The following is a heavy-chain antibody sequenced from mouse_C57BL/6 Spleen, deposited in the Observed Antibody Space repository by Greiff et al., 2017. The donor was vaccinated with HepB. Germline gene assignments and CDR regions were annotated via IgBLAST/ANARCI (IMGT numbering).Heavy chain of an antibody. J-gene: IGHJ4*01. V-gene: IGHV1-64*01. CDR3: ARSMDGYYVYYAMDD. D-gene: IGHD2-3*01. CDR1: GYTFTSYW. CDR2: IHPNSGST. Sequence: VQLQQSGAELVKPGASVKLSCKASGYTFTSYWMHWVKQRPGQGLEWIGMIHPNSGSTNYNEKFKSKATLTVDKSSSTAYMQLSSLTSEDSAVYYCARSMDGYYVYYAMDDGGQGTSVTVSS.